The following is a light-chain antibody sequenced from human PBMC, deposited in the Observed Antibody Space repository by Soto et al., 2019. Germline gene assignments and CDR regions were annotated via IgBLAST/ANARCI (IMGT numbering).Light chain of an antibody. CDR3: SSFTTSSTLVV. Sequence: QSALTQPASVSGAPGQSITISCTGTSRDIGGYNFVSWYQHHPGKAPKLMIYEVNNRPSGVSSRVSGSKSGNTAYLTISGLKTEDEADYYCSSFTTSSTLVVFGGGTKLAVL. J-gene: IGLJ2*01. CDR2: EVN. V-gene: IGLV2-14*01. CDR1: SRDIGGYNF.